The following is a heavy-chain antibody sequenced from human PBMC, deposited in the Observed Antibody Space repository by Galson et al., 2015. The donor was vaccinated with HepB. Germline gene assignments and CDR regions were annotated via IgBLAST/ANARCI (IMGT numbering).Heavy chain of an antibody. Sequence: SLRLSCAASGFTFSSYSMNWVRQAPGKGLEWVSSISSSSSYIYYADSVKGRFTISRDNAKNSLYLQMNSLRAEDTAVYYCARDLRSGHGEDYWGQGTLVTVSS. CDR3: ARDLRSGHGEDY. CDR1: GFTFSSYS. D-gene: IGHD5-12*01. V-gene: IGHV3-21*01. CDR2: ISSSSSYI. J-gene: IGHJ4*02.